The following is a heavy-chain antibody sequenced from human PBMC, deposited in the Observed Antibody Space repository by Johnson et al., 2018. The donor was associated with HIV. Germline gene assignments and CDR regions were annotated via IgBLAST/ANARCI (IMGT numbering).Heavy chain of an antibody. Sequence: QMQLVESGGGVVQPGRSLRLSCAASGFTFSSYGMHWVRQAPGKGLEWVAIISYDGSNKYYADSVKGRFTISRDNSKNTLYLQMNSLRAEDTAVYYCAKAHGFGEFMIAFDIWGQGTMVTVSS. CDR3: AKAHGFGEFMIAFDI. CDR2: ISYDGSNK. V-gene: IGHV3-30*18. J-gene: IGHJ3*02. CDR1: GFTFSSYG. D-gene: IGHD3-10*01.